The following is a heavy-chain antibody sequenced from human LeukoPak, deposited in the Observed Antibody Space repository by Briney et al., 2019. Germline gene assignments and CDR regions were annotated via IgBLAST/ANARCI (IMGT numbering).Heavy chain of an antibody. CDR2: INNSGST. J-gene: IGHJ5*02. V-gene: IGHV4-34*01. D-gene: IGHD3-10*01. Sequence: PSETLSLTSTVSGGSISSYYWSWIRQPPGKGLEWIGEINNSGSTNYNPSLKSRVTISVDTSKNQFSLKLRSVTAADTAVYYCARDGVFGTFDPWGQGTLVTVSS. CDR1: GGSISSYY. CDR3: ARDGVFGTFDP.